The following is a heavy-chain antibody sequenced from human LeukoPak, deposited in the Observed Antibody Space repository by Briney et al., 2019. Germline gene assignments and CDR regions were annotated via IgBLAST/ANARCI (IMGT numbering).Heavy chain of an antibody. CDR2: ISSSGSTI. CDR1: GFTFSDYY. Sequence: NPGGSLRLSCAASGFTFSDYYMSWIRQAPGKGLEWVSYISSSGSTIYYADSVKGRFTISRDNSKNTLYLQMNSLRAEDTAVYYCAKVIRDIVVVTAMDHWSTQGWFDPWGQGTLVTVSS. D-gene: IGHD2-21*02. V-gene: IGHV3-11*01. CDR3: AKVIRDIVVVTAMDHWSTQGWFDP. J-gene: IGHJ5*02.